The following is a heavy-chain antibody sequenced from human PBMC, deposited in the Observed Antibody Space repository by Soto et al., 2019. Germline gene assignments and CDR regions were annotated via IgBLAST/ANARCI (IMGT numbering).Heavy chain of an antibody. D-gene: IGHD3-10*01. CDR1: GYTFTAYP. V-gene: IGHV1-3*01. J-gene: IGHJ4*02. Sequence: QVHLVQSGAEVKKPGASVKVSCKASGYTFTAYPMHWVSQAPGQRLEWMGWINAANGDTGYSQKFHDRVTFTRDTSATTVYMELSSLTSEDTAVYYCARKDYYGAGVYYFDHWGQGTLVTVSS. CDR2: INAANGDT. CDR3: ARKDYYGAGVYYFDH.